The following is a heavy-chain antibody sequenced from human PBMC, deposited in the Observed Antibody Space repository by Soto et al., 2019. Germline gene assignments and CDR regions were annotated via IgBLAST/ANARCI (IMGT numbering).Heavy chain of an antibody. Sequence: LRLSCAASGFTFSSYAMSWVRQAPGKGLECVSAISGSGGSTYYADSVKGRFTISRDNSKNTLYLQMNSLRAEDTAVYYCAKGPTAAAGRGYFDYWGQGPLVTVSS. J-gene: IGHJ4*02. CDR2: ISGSGGST. V-gene: IGHV3-23*01. D-gene: IGHD6-13*01. CDR1: GFTFSSYA. CDR3: AKGPTAAAGRGYFDY.